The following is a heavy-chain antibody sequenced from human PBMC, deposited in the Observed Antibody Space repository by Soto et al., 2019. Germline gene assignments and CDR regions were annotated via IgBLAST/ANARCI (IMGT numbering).Heavy chain of an antibody. J-gene: IGHJ4*02. V-gene: IGHV3-30*18. D-gene: IGHD4-17*01. CDR2: ISYDGSNK. Sequence: QVQLVESGGGVVQPGRSLRLSCAASGFIFSSYGMHWVRQAPGKGLEWVAVISYDGSNKYYADSVKGRFAISRDNSKNTLYLQMNSLRAEYTAIYYCAKDRYGGNGPEAATDFDYWGQGMLVTVSS. CDR1: GFIFSSYG. CDR3: AKDRYGGNGPEAATDFDY.